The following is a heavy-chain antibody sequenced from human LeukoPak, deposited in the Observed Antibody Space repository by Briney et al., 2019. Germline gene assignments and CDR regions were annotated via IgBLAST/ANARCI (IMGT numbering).Heavy chain of an antibody. V-gene: IGHV4-59*01. CDR3: ARQSISGSSLSYFDY. D-gene: IGHD3-22*01. CDR2: IYDSGST. CDR1: GGSISSYY. J-gene: IGHJ4*02. Sequence: SETLSPTCTVSGGSISSYYWSWIRQPPGKGLEWIGNIYDSGSTNYNPSLTSRVTISVDTSKNQCSLKLSSVTAADTAVYYCARQSISGSSLSYFDYWGQGTLVNVSS.